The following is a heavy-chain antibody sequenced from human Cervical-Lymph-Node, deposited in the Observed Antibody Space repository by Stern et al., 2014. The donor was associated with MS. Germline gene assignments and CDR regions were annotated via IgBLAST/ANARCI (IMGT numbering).Heavy chain of an antibody. D-gene: IGHD3-9*01. Sequence: QITLKESGPTLVKPTQTLTLTCTVSGFSLTTNEVGVGWIRQPPGKALEWLALIYWDDDDRYSPSLKSRLTITKDISKNQVVLTMTNMDPVDTGTYYCAHSVGASTGYFSGMDVWGQGTTVTVSS. CDR2: IYWDDDD. CDR3: AHSVGASTGYFSGMDV. J-gene: IGHJ6*02. V-gene: IGHV2-5*02. CDR1: GFSLTTNEVG.